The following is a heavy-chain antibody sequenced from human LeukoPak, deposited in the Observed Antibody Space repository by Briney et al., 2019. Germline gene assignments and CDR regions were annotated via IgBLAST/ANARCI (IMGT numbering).Heavy chain of an antibody. CDR3: ARVNVVGYYYYYMDV. Sequence: SETLSLTCTVSGGSISSGSYYWRWIRQPAGTGLEWIGRIYTSGSTNYNPSLKSRVTISVDTSKNQFSLKLSSVTAADTAVYYCARVNVVGYYYYYMDVWGKGTTVTVSS. D-gene: IGHD2-2*01. J-gene: IGHJ6*03. CDR2: IYTSGST. CDR1: GGSISSGSYY. V-gene: IGHV4-61*02.